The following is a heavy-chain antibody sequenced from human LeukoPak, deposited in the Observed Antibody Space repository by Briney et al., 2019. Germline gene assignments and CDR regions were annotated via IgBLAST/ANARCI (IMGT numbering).Heavy chain of an antibody. D-gene: IGHD1-7*01. CDR2: INHSGST. V-gene: IGHV4-34*01. Sequence: SETLSLTCAVYGGSFSGYYWSWIRQPPGKGLEWIGEINHSGSTNYNLSLKSRVTISVDTSKNQFSLKVSSVTAADTAVYYCARGRVTGTTPLLWWGQGTLVTVSS. J-gene: IGHJ4*02. CDR3: ARGRVTGTTPLLW. CDR1: GGSFSGYY.